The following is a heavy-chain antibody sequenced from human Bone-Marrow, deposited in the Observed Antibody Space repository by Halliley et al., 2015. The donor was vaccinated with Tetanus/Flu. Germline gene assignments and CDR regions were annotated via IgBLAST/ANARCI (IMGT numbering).Heavy chain of an antibody. CDR2: ISRDSSAI. CDR3: ARTQGYSDS. J-gene: IGHJ4*02. V-gene: IGHV3-48*02. Sequence: KGLEWISYISRDSSAIVYTDSVQGRFSNSRDNANKTLFLQMNSLRDDDTAVYYCARTQGYSDSWGQGTLVTVS. D-gene: IGHD2-15*01.